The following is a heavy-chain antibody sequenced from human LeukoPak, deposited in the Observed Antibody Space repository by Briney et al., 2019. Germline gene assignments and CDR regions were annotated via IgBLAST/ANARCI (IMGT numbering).Heavy chain of an antibody. CDR2: IYYSGST. V-gene: IGHV4-30-4*01. Sequence: SETLSLTCTVPGGSISSGDYYWSWIRQPPGKCLEWIGYIYYSGSTYYNPSLKSRVTISVDTSKNQFSLKLSSVTAADTAVYYRAREEFYYGSGSYYYYGMDVWGKGTTVTVSS. CDR3: AREEFYYGSGSYYYYGMDV. J-gene: IGHJ6*04. D-gene: IGHD3-10*01. CDR1: GGSISSGDYY.